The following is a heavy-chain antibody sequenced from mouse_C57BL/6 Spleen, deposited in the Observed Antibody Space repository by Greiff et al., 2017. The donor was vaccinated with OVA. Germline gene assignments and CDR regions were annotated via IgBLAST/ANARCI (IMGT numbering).Heavy chain of an antibody. Sequence: VQLQQSGPELVKPGASVKISCKASGYTFTDYYMNWVKQSHGKSLEWIGDINPNNGGTSYNQKFKGKATLTVDKSSSTAYMELRSLTSEDSAVYYCARSTYGGYYFDYWGQGTTLTVSS. CDR3: ARSTYGGYYFDY. CDR2: INPNNGGT. CDR1: GYTFTDYY. V-gene: IGHV1-26*01. D-gene: IGHD1-1*01. J-gene: IGHJ2*01.